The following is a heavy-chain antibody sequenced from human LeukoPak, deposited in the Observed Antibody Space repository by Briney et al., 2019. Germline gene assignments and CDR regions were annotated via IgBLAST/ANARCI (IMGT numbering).Heavy chain of an antibody. CDR2: IRSKAYGGTT. Sequence: PGGSLRLSCTASGSTFGDYAMSWVRQAPGKGLEWVGFIRSKAYGGTTEYAASVKGRFTISRDDSKSIAYLQMNSLKTEDTAVYYCTRGDSSGYYNPTDYWGQGTLVTVSS. CDR1: GSTFGDYA. V-gene: IGHV3-49*04. J-gene: IGHJ4*02. D-gene: IGHD3-22*01. CDR3: TRGDSSGYYNPTDY.